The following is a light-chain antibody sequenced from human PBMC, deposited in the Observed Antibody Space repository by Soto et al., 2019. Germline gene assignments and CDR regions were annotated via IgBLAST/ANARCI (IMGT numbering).Light chain of an antibody. CDR1: RSNIGTNP. CDR3: AAWDDSLNSVI. Sequence: QSVLTQPPSASGTPGQSVSISCSGSRSNIGTNPVNWYQQLPGTAPKLLFYTNTQRPSGVPDRFSASKSGTSASLAISGLQSEDEVDYYCAAWDDSLNSVIFGGGTQLTVL. J-gene: IGLJ2*01. CDR2: TNT. V-gene: IGLV1-44*01.